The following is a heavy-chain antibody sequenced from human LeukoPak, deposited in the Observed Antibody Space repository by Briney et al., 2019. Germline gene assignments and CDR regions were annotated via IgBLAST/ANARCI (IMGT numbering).Heavy chain of an antibody. D-gene: IGHD1-1*01. CDR2: ITWDGGSI. J-gene: IGHJ4*02. CDR3: AKDGRNYFDY. Sequence: PGGSLRLSCAASGFTFDDYAMHWVRQVPGKGLEWVSLITWDGGSIYYADSVKGRFTISRDNSRNSLYLQMNSLRAEDTALYCCAKDGRNYFDYWGQGTLVTVSS. CDR1: GFTFDDYA. V-gene: IGHV3-43D*03.